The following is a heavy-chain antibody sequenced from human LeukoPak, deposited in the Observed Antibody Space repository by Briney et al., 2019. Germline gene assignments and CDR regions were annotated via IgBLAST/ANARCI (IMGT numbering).Heavy chain of an antibody. V-gene: IGHV4-39*01. D-gene: IGHD3-10*01. CDR3: ARQILYYYYYMDV. J-gene: IGHJ6*03. Sequence: SETLSLTCTVPGGCISSSSYYWGWIRQPPGKGLEWIGSIYYSGSTYYNPSLKSRVTISVDTSKNQFSLKLSSVTAADTAVYYCARQILYYYYYMDVWGKGTTVTISS. CDR1: GGCISSSSYY. CDR2: IYYSGST.